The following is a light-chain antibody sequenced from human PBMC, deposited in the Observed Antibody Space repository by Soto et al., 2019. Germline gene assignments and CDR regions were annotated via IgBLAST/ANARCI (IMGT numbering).Light chain of an antibody. CDR2: DAS. CDR1: QSVRSYI. V-gene: IGKV3-20*01. J-gene: IGKJ5*01. Sequence: IVLTQSPDTLAFSXGERATVSFSAHQSVRSYILGWYQQKRXEPPRLLXCDASSRASGSPERLTGSGSGRDFTLTISRLEPGEFAVYYCKEYDGAQPITFGLGTRLEIK. CDR3: KEYDGAQPIT.